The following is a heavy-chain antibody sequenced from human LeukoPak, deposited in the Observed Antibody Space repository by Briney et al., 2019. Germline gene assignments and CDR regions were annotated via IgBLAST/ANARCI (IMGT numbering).Heavy chain of an antibody. J-gene: IGHJ4*02. CDR2: TYYRSKWYN. Sequence: SQTLSLICAISGDSVSSNSAAWNWIRQSPSRGLEWLGRTYYRSKWYNDYAVSVKSRITINPDTSKNQFSLQLNSVTPEDTAVYYCARDPTLAGYSSSWYFDYWGQGTLVTVSS. CDR1: GDSVSSNSAA. D-gene: IGHD6-13*01. CDR3: ARDPTLAGYSSSWYFDY. V-gene: IGHV6-1*01.